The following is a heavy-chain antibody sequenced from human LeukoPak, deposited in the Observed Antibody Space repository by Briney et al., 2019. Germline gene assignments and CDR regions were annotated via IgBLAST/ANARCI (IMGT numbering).Heavy chain of an antibody. CDR1: GYTFTSYG. V-gene: IGHV1-18*01. D-gene: IGHD2-21*02. CDR3: ARSYCGGDLHLCMAYYYYGMDV. Sequence: ASVKVSCTASGYTFTSYGISWVRQAPGQGLEWMGWISAYNGNTNYAQKLQGRVTMTTDTSTSTAYMELRSLRSEDTAVYYCARSYCGGDLHLCMAYYYYGMDVWGQGTTVTVSS. J-gene: IGHJ6*02. CDR2: ISAYNGNT.